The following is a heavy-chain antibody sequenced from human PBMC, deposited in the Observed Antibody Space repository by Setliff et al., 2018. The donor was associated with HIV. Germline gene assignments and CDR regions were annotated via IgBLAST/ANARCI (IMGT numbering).Heavy chain of an antibody. CDR2: IYYSGST. Sequence: SETLSLTCTVSGDSINSGTYYWSWIRQPAGKGLEWIGHIYYSGSTNYNPSLKSRVTISVATSKNQFSLKLNSVTTADTAVYYCARSRTSSGYYGVTGYGMDVWGQGTTVTVSS. V-gene: IGHV4-61*10. D-gene: IGHD3-22*01. CDR3: ARSRTSSGYYGVTGYGMDV. J-gene: IGHJ6*02. CDR1: GDSINSGTYY.